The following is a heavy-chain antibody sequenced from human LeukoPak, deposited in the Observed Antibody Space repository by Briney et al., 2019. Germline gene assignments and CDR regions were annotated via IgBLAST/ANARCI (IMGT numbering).Heavy chain of an antibody. V-gene: IGHV3-7*04. CDR2: INQDGSEK. CDR3: ARGSYDNSGYYYFDY. D-gene: IGHD3-22*01. Sequence: GGSLRLSCAASGFTLSNYWMGWVRRAPGKGLEWVANINQDGSEKHYVDFLKGRFTISRENAKNSFYLQMNSLRAGDTAVYYCARGSYDNSGYYYFDYWGQGTLVTVSS. J-gene: IGHJ4*02. CDR1: GFTLSNYW.